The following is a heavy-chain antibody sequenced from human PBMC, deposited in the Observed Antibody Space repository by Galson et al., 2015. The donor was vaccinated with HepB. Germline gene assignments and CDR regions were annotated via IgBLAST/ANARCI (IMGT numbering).Heavy chain of an antibody. D-gene: IGHD5-12*01. CDR3: AREGWLRAGYFDD. J-gene: IGHJ4*02. Sequence: QSGAEVKKPGESLKISCQGSGYRFTNYWIGWVRQMPGKGLEYMAIIYPGDSDARYSPSFQGQVTISVDKSISTAYLQWSSLKASDTAMYYCAREGWLRAGYFDDWGQGTRVTVSS. CDR2: IYPGDSDA. V-gene: IGHV5-51*03. CDR1: GYRFTNYW.